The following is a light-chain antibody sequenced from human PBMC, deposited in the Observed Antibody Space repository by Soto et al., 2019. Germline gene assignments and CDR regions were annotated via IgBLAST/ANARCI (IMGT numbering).Light chain of an antibody. J-gene: IGLJ3*02. CDR2: LEGSGSY. Sequence: QPVLTQSSSASASLGSSVKLTCTLSSGHSSYIIAWHQQQPGKAPRYLMKLEGSGSYNKGSGVPDRFSGSSSGADRYLTIPNLPFEDGGDYYRETLDFYTRVFGGGTKLTVL. CDR3: ETLDFYTRV. V-gene: IGLV4-60*02. CDR1: SGHSSYI.